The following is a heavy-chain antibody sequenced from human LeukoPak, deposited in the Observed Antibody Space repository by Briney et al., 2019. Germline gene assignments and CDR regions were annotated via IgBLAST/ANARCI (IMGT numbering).Heavy chain of an antibody. J-gene: IGHJ5*02. Sequence: SETLSLTCTVSGGSISSSSYYWGWIRQPPGKGLEWIGSIYYSGSTYYNPSLKSRVTISVDTSKNQFSLKLSSVTAADTAVYYCASTLRRGYDSSGYYPTFPWGQGTLVTVSS. D-gene: IGHD3-22*01. CDR3: ASTLRRGYDSSGYYPTFP. V-gene: IGHV4-39*01. CDR2: IYYSGST. CDR1: GGSISSSSYY.